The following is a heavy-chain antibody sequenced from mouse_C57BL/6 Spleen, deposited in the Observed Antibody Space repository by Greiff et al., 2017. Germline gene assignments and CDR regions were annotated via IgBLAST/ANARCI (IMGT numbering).Heavy chain of an antibody. CDR3: ARGYDLYYYAMDY. CDR1: GYSFTGYF. V-gene: IGHV1-20*01. D-gene: IGHD2-12*01. CDR2: INPYNGDT. Sequence: VQLQQSGPELVKPGDSVKISCKASGYSFTGYFMNWVMQSHGKSLEWIGRINPYNGDTFYNQKFKGKATLTVDKSSSTAHMELRRLTSEDSAVYYCARGYDLYYYAMDYWGQGTSVTVSS. J-gene: IGHJ4*01.